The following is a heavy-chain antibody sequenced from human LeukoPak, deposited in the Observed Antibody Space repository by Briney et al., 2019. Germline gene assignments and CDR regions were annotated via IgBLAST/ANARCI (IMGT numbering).Heavy chain of an antibody. CDR2: IYWDDDK. V-gene: IGHV2-5*02. CDR1: GFSLDTTGVG. CDR3: AHFKLGLDYSFDF. D-gene: IGHD1-7*01. Sequence: SGPMLVKPTQTLTLICNFSGFSLDTTGVGVAWIRQPPGKALECLGIIYWDDDKRYSPSLKSRLAITKDASKNQVVLIMTNMDPVDTATYFCAHFKLGLDYSFDFWGQGALVTVSS. J-gene: IGHJ4*02.